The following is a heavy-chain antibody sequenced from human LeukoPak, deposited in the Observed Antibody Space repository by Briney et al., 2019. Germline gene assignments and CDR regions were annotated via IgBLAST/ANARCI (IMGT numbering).Heavy chain of an antibody. D-gene: IGHD5-24*01. V-gene: IGHV2-5*02. CDR3: AHSPSDSYKNGGRWYFDL. Sequence: SGPTLVNPTQTLTLTCTFSGLSLTTGGVGVGWIRQPPGMALEWLALIYWDGDQRYSPSLKDRLTVTKDTSKNQVFLYMANMDPVDTATYFCAHSPSDSYKNGGRWYFDLWGRGTLVIVSS. J-gene: IGHJ2*01. CDR2: IYWDGDQ. CDR1: GLSLTTGGVG.